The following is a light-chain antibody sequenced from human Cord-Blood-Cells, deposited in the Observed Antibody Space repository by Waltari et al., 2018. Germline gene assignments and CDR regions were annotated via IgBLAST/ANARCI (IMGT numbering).Light chain of an antibody. CDR2: DVI. V-gene: IGLV2-11*01. J-gene: IGLJ1*01. CDR1: SSDVGGLNY. Sequence: QSALTQPRSASGSPGQSVPISRTGTSSDVGGLNYVSWYQQHTGKAPKLMIYDVIKRPSGVLDRFSGSKSGNTASLTISGLQAEDEADYYCCSYAGSYTYVFGTGTKVTVL. CDR3: CSYAGSYTYV.